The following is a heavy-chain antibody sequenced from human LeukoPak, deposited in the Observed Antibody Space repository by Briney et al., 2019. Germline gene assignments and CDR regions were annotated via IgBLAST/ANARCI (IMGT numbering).Heavy chain of an antibody. CDR3: ATQLRYFDWLPLGY. Sequence: GGSLRLSCAASGFTFSSYGMHWVRQPPGNGLEWVAVIWYDGSNKYYADSVKGRFTISRDNSKNTVYLQMNSLRAEDTAVYYCATQLRYFDWLPLGYWGQGTLVTVSS. D-gene: IGHD3-9*01. J-gene: IGHJ4*02. CDR2: IWYDGSNK. CDR1: GFTFSSYG. V-gene: IGHV3-33*01.